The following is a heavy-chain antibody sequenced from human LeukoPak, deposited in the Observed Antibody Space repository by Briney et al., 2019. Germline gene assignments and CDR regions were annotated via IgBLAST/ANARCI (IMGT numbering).Heavy chain of an antibody. CDR1: GFTLSRYW. J-gene: IGHJ4*02. D-gene: IGHD3-22*01. CDR3: ARIGYYYDSSGYYSVHFDY. CDR2: INSDGSTT. Sequence: GGSLRLSCAASGFTLSRYWMHWVRQAPREGLVWVSRINSDGSTTTYADSVKGRFTISRDNAKNTLYLQMNSLRAEDTAVYYCARIGYYYDSSGYYSVHFDYWGQGTLVTVSS. V-gene: IGHV3-74*01.